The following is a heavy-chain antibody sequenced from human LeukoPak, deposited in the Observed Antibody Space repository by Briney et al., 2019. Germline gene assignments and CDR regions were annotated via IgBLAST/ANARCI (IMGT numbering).Heavy chain of an antibody. CDR3: STAPGSIAAAGTPFDY. CDR1: GLIFSNAW. V-gene: IGHV3-15*01. Sequence: PGGSVRLSCAASGLIFSNAWMSWVRQAPGKGLEWVGRIKSKTDGGTTDYAAPVKGRFTISRDDSKNTLYLQMNSLKTEDTAVYYCSTAPGSIAAAGTPFDYWGQGTLVTVSS. J-gene: IGHJ4*02. CDR2: IKSKTDGGTT. D-gene: IGHD6-13*01.